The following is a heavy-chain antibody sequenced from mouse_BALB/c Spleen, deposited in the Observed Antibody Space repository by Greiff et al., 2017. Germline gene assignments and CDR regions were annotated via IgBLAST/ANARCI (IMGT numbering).Heavy chain of an antibody. CDR1: GFTFSDYY. Sequence: EVQLVESGGGLVKPGGSLKLSCAASGFTFSDYYMYWVRQTPEKRLEWVATISDGGSYTYYPDSVKGRFTISRDNAKNNLYLQMSSLKSEDTAMYYCARELNDWFAYWGQGTLVTVSA. J-gene: IGHJ3*01. V-gene: IGHV5-4*02. CDR3: ARELNDWFAY. CDR2: ISDGGSYT.